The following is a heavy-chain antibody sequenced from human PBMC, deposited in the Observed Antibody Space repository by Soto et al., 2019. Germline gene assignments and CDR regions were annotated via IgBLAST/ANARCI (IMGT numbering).Heavy chain of an antibody. CDR1: GFTFSSSA. Sequence: GGSLSLSCAVSGFTFSSSAMSWVRQAPGKGLEWVSAISGSGGSTYYADSVQGRFTIYRDNSKNTLYLQMNSMRAEDTAVYYCAKDQARRLLWFGELFSWGQGTLVTVSS. CDR2: ISGSGGST. V-gene: IGHV3-23*01. CDR3: AKDQARRLLWFGELFS. D-gene: IGHD3-10*01. J-gene: IGHJ4*02.